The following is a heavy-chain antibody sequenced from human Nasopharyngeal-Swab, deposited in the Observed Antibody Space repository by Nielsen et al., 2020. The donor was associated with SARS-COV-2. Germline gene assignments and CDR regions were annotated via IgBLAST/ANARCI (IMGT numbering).Heavy chain of an antibody. CDR1: GFIFSNYW. CDR3: ARDRVFGYTGAWNSVFDY. CDR2: IMKDGGTK. J-gene: IGHJ4*02. V-gene: IGHV3-7*01. D-gene: IGHD2-8*02. Sequence: GESLKISCAASGFIFSNYWMTWVRQAPGKGLEWVANIMKDGGTKQYVDSVRGRLTISRDNTKNSLYLRMDSLRIEDTGVYYCARDRVFGYTGAWNSVFDYWGQGTLVAVSS.